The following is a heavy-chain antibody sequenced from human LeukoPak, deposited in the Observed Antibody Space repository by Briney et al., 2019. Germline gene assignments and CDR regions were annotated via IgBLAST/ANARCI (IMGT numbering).Heavy chain of an antibody. CDR1: GYTFTGYY. CDR3: ARGGQYVLHYDSSGYPPRGH. D-gene: IGHD3-22*01. J-gene: IGHJ4*02. Sequence: ASVKVSCKASGYTFTGYYMHWVRQAPGQGLEWMGSINPNSGGTNYAQKFQGRVTMTRDTSISTAYMELSRLRSDDTAVYYCARGGQYVLHYDSSGYPPRGHWGQGTLVTVSS. V-gene: IGHV1-2*02. CDR2: INPNSGGT.